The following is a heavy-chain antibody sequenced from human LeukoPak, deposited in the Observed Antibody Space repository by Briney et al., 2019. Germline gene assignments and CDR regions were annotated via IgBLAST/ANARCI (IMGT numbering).Heavy chain of an antibody. Sequence: GGSLRLSCAASGFTFSDYYMSWIRQAPGKGLEWVSYISSSGSTIYYADSLKGRFPISRDNAKNSLYLQMNSLRAEDTAVYYCARDGYDFWSGSDAFDIWGQGTMVTVSS. D-gene: IGHD3-3*01. V-gene: IGHV3-11*04. CDR1: GFTFSDYY. CDR3: ARDGYDFWSGSDAFDI. J-gene: IGHJ3*02. CDR2: ISSSGSTI.